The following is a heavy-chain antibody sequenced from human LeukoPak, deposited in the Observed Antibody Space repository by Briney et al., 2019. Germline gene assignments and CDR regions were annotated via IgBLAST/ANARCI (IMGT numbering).Heavy chain of an antibody. J-gene: IGHJ4*02. V-gene: IGHV3-23*01. D-gene: IGHD2-15*01. CDR2: ISGSGGST. CDR1: GFTFSSYA. Sequence: GGSLRLSCAASGFTFSSYAMSWVRQAPGKGLEWVSAISGSGGSTYYADSVKGRFIISRDNSKNTLYLQMNSLRAEDTAVYYCAKDGGYCSGGSCYDYFDYWGQGTLVTVSS. CDR3: AKDGGYCSGGSCYDYFDY.